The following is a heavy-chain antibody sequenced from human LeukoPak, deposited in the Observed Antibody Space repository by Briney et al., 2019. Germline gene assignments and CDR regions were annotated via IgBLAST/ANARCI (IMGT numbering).Heavy chain of an antibody. CDR3: ARHDTAMVYYYGMDV. CDR1: GYSFTSYW. Sequence: GESLKISCKGSGYSFTSYWIGWVRQMPGKGLEWMGIIYPGDSDTRYSPSFQGQVTISADKSISTAHLQWSSLKASDTAMYYCARHDTAMVYYYGMDVWGQGTTVTVSS. D-gene: IGHD5-18*01. V-gene: IGHV5-51*01. CDR2: IYPGDSDT. J-gene: IGHJ6*02.